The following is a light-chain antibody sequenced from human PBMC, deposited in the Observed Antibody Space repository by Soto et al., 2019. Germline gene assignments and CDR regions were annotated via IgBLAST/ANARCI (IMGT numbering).Light chain of an antibody. CDR3: SSYTSTSTLYV. Sequence: QSALTQPASVSGSPGQSITISCTGTSNDIGGYNYVSWYQQLPGKAPKLMIYEVSNRSSGVSNRFSGSKSGNTASLTISGLQAEDEADYYCSSYTSTSTLYVFGTGTKVTVL. CDR2: EVS. CDR1: SNDIGGYNY. V-gene: IGLV2-14*01. J-gene: IGLJ1*01.